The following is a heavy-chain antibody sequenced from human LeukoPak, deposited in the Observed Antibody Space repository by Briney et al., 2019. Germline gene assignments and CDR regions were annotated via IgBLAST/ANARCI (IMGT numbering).Heavy chain of an antibody. V-gene: IGHV3-15*01. Sequence: KAGGSLRLSCAASGFTFSNAWMSWVRQAPGKGLEWVGRIKSKTDGGTTDYAAPVKGRFTISRDDSKNTLYLQMNSLKTEDTAVYYCTTDPSGPGIVVVPATRWLPLDAFDIWGQGTMVTVSS. CDR2: IKSKTDGGTT. J-gene: IGHJ3*02. D-gene: IGHD2-2*01. CDR3: TTDPSGPGIVVVPATRWLPLDAFDI. CDR1: GFTFSNAW.